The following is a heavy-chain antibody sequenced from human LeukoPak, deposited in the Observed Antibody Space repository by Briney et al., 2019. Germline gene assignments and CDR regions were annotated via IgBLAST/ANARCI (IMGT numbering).Heavy chain of an antibody. D-gene: IGHD1-26*01. J-gene: IGHJ4*02. CDR1: GGSISSYY. V-gene: IGHV4-59*01. CDR2: IYYSGST. Sequence: SETLSLTCTVSGGSISSYYWSWIRQPPGKGLEWIGYIYYSGSTNYNPSLKSRVTISVDTSKNQFSLKLSSVTAADTAVYYCERWSGGDFDYWGQGTLVTVSS. CDR3: ERWSGGDFDY.